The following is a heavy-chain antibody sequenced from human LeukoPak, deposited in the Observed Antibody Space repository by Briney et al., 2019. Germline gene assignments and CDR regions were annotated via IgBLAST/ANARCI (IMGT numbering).Heavy chain of an antibody. CDR1: GFTFSSYE. J-gene: IGHJ4*02. Sequence: GGSLRLSCAASGFTFSSYEMNWVRQAPGKGLEWVSYISSSGSTIYYADSVKGRFTISRDNAKNSLYLQMNSLRAEDTAVYYCARDRDGYNFGFGYWGQGTPVTVSS. V-gene: IGHV3-48*03. D-gene: IGHD5-24*01. CDR3: ARDRDGYNFGFGY. CDR2: ISSSGSTI.